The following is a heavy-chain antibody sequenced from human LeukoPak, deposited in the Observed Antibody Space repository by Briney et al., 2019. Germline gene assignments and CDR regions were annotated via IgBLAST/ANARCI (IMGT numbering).Heavy chain of an antibody. J-gene: IGHJ4*02. Sequence: ASVNVTCKVSGYTLTELSMHWVRQAPGKGLEWMGGFDPEDGETIYAQKFQGRVTMTEDTSTDTAYMELSRLRSEDTAVYDCATAGHLDGSLDYWGQGSLVT. V-gene: IGHV1-24*01. CDR2: FDPEDGET. CDR3: ATAGHLDGSLDY. CDR1: GYTLTELS. D-gene: IGHD1-26*01.